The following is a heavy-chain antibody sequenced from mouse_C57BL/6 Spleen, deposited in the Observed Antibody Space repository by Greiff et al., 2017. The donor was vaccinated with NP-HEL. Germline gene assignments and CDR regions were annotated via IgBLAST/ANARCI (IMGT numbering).Heavy chain of an antibody. CDR2: ISSGSVPI. Sequence: EVHLVESGGGLVKPGGSLKLSCAASGFTFSDYGMPWVRRAPETGLEWVASISSGSVPISSQDKVRGRFPISRAIAKNTLFWQMTSLRSEDTAMYYCARPGVYYGNYVDYGGHAPLSQSPQ. CDR1: GFTFSDYG. D-gene: IGHD2-1*01. CDR3: ARPGVYYGNYVDY. J-gene: IGHJ2*01. V-gene: IGHV5-17*01.